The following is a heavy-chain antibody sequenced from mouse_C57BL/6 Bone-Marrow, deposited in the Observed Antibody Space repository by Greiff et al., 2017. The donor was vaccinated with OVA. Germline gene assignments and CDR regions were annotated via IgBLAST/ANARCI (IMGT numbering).Heavy chain of an antibody. CDR2: ISSGGSYT. CDR3: ARQDGYYTYYYAMDY. V-gene: IGHV5-6*01. CDR1: GFTFSSYG. D-gene: IGHD2-3*01. Sequence: EVKVVESGGDLVKPGGSLKLSCAASGFTFSSYGMSWVRQTPDKRLEWVATISSGGSYTYYPDSVKGRFTISRDNAKNTLYLQMSSLKSEDTAMYYCARQDGYYTYYYAMDYWGQGTSVTVSS. J-gene: IGHJ4*01.